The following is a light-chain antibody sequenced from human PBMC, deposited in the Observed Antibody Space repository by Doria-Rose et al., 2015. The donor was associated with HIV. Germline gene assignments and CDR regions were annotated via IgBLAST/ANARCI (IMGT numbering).Light chain of an antibody. CDR3: QQYSSSRGT. CDR2: DAS. Sequence: DIVMTQTPGTLSLSPGERATLSCRASQRVKSSYLAWYQQKPGQAPRLLIYDASTRATASPARFSGSGSVTVFTLTISRLEPEDVAVYYCQQYSSSRGTFGQGTRLEIK. V-gene: IGKV3-20*01. CDR1: QRVKSSY. J-gene: IGKJ5*01.